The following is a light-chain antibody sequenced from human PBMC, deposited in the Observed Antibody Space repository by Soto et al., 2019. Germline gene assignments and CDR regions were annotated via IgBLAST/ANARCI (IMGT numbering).Light chain of an antibody. CDR1: QSISIY. V-gene: IGKV1-39*01. Sequence: IQKTQSPSSLSSSIGDRLTITWRASQSISIYLNWYQQKPGKAPRLLISAASSLQTGVPSRFSGNYSGTDFTLTISSLQPEDFATYYCQQSYSNPLPFGGGTKVDI. CDR2: AAS. J-gene: IGKJ4*01. CDR3: QQSYSNPLP.